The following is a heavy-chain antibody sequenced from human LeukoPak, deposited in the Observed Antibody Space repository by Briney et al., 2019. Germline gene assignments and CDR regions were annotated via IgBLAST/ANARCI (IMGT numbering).Heavy chain of an antibody. J-gene: IGHJ2*01. CDR2: INPDGSGK. D-gene: IGHD4-23*01. CDR3: ASPLVESGGNIYFGL. Sequence: QPEGSLTLSCAASGFTFSIYWMTWVRQAPGKGLEWVANINPDGSGKAYVDSVKGRFTISRDNAKKSLFLEMNSLRVEDTAVYYCASPLVESGGNIYFGLWGRGTLVTVSS. CDR1: GFTFSIYW. V-gene: IGHV3-7*05.